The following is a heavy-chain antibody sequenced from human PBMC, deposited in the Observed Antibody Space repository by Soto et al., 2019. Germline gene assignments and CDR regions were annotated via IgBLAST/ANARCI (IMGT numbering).Heavy chain of an antibody. D-gene: IGHD3-22*01. CDR1: GGSISSSSYY. CDR2: IYYSGST. J-gene: IGHJ4*02. V-gene: IGHV4-39*01. CDR3: ARHRHKYYYDSSGYSPFDY. Sequence: SETLSLTCTVSGGSISSSSYYWGWIRQPPGKGLEWIGSIYYSGSTYYNPSLKSRVTISVDTSKNQFSLKLSSVTAADTAVYYCARHRHKYYYDSSGYSPFDYWGQGTLVTVSS.